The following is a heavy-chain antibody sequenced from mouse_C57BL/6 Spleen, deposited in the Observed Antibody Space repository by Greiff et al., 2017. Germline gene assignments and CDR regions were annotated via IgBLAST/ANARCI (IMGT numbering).Heavy chain of an antibody. D-gene: IGHD1-1*01. V-gene: IGHV14-4*01. CDR3: TTGDYYGSSRDFDY. J-gene: IGHJ2*01. CDR2: IDPENGDT. Sequence: EVQLQESGAELVRPGASVKLSCTASGFNIKDDYMHWVKQRPEQGLEWIGWIDPENGDTEYASKFQGKATITADTSSNTAYLQLSSLTSEDTAVYYCTTGDYYGSSRDFDYWGQGTTLTVSS. CDR1: GFNIKDDY.